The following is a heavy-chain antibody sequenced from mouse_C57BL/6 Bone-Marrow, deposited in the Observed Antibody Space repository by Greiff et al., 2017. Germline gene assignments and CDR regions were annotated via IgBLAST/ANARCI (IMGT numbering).Heavy chain of an antibody. D-gene: IGHD4-1*01. V-gene: IGHV1-81*01. J-gene: IGHJ3*01. CDR2: IYPRSGNT. Sequence: QVQLQQPGAELARPGASVKLSCKASGYTFTSYGISWVKQRTGQGLEWIGEIYPRSGNTYYNEKFKGKATLTADKSSSTAYMELRSLTSEDSAVYFCARRNLGSWFAYWGQGTLVTVSA. CDR3: ARRNLGSWFAY. CDR1: GYTFTSYG.